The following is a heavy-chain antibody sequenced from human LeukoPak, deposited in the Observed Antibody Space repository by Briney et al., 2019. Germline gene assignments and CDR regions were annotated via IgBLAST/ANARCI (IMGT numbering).Heavy chain of an antibody. CDR1: GGSISSYY. J-gene: IGHJ5*02. CDR3: ARATVEMGTLGFAP. V-gene: IGHV4-59*08. CDR2: IYYSGST. D-gene: IGHD5-24*01. Sequence: SETLSLTCTVSGGSISSYYWSWIRQPPGKGLEWIGYIYYSGSTNYNPSLKSRFTISVDTSKNHFSLKRSSVTAPDPAVYYCARATVEMGTLGFAPWGQGTLVPVSS.